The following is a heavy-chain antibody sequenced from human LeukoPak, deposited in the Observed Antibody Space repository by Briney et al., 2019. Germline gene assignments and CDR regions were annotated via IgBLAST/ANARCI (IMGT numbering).Heavy chain of an antibody. D-gene: IGHD6-19*01. CDR2: INAGNGNT. Sequence: ASVKVSCKASGYTFTSYAMHWVRQAPGQRLEWMGWINAGNGNTKYSQKFQGRVTITRDTSASTAYMELSSLRSEDTAVYYCARGAKIVAVAGSGGHNWFDPWGQGTLVTVSS. CDR3: ARGAKIVAVAGSGGHNWFDP. V-gene: IGHV1-3*01. J-gene: IGHJ5*02. CDR1: GYTFTSYA.